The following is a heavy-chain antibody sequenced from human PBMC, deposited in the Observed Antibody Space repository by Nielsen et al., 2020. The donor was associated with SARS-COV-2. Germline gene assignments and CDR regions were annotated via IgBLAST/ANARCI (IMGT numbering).Heavy chain of an antibody. CDR1: GFSLSNARMG. D-gene: IGHD4-17*01. CDR2: IFSNDEK. V-gene: IGHV2-26*01. Sequence: SGPTLVKPTETLTLTCTVSGFSLSNARMGVSWIRQPPGKALEWLAHIFSNDEKSYSTSLKSRLTISKDTSKSQVVLTMTNMDPVDTATYYCAHQSSPYGDYVGRLVAFDIWGQGTMVTVSS. CDR3: AHQSSPYGDYVGRLVAFDI. J-gene: IGHJ3*02.